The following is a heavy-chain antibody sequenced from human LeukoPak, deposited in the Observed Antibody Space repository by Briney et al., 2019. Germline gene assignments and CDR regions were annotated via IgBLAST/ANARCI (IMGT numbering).Heavy chain of an antibody. Sequence: PSETLSLTCTVSGDSISSSSYYWGWVRQPPGKGLEWIGSIYYSGSTYYNPSLKSRVTISVDTPKNQFSLKLSSVTAADTAVYYCARLWFGEWSQGTLVTVSS. V-gene: IGHV4-39*07. D-gene: IGHD3-10*01. CDR2: IYYSGST. J-gene: IGHJ4*02. CDR1: GDSISSSSYY. CDR3: ARLWFGE.